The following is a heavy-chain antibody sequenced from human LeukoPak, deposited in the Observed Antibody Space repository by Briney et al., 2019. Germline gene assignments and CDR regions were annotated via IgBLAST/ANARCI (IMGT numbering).Heavy chain of an antibody. Sequence: GGSLRLSCAASGFTFSSYRMYWVRQAPGKGLVWVSRINSDGSSTSYADSVKGRFTISRDNAKNTLYLQMNSLRAEDTAVYYCARDLSSGYYYPTDYYYMDVWGKGTTVTVSS. CDR1: GFTFSSYR. D-gene: IGHD3-22*01. V-gene: IGHV3-74*01. CDR3: ARDLSSGYYYPTDYYYMDV. J-gene: IGHJ6*03. CDR2: INSDGSST.